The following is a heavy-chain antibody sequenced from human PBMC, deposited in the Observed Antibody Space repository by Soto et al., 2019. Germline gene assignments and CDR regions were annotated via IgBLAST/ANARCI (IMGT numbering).Heavy chain of an antibody. J-gene: IGHJ4*02. CDR3: GKENGYSSSWFEFDY. V-gene: IGHV3-23*01. Sequence: EVQLLESGGGLVQPGGSLRLSCAASGFTFSSYAMSWVRQAPGKGLEWVSAISGSGGSTYYADSVKGRFTISRDNSQNKLYLQMNRQRAEDTAVYDCGKENGYSSSWFEFDYWGQVTLGTVSS. D-gene: IGHD6-13*01. CDR2: ISGSGGST. CDR1: GFTFSSYA.